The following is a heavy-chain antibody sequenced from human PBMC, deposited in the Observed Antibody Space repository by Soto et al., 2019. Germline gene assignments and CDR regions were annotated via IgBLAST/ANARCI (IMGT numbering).Heavy chain of an antibody. CDR1: GFTFSSYA. CDR2: ISGSAGST. Sequence: PGGSLRLSCAASGFTFSSYAMSWVRQAPGKGLEWVSTISGSAGSTYYADSVKGRFTISRDNSKNTLYLQMNSLRVEDTAVYYCAKDGRPFYLYYYDSSGGFFDYWGQGTLVTVSS. CDR3: AKDGRPFYLYYYDSSGGFFDY. J-gene: IGHJ4*02. V-gene: IGHV3-23*01. D-gene: IGHD3-22*01.